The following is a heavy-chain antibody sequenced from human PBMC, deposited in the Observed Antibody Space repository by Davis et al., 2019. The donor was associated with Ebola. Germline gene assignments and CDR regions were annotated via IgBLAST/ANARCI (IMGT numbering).Heavy chain of an antibody. Sequence: GESLKISCAASGVTFSSCAVSWVRQAPGKGLEWVSGISGSGVSTSYADSVKGRFTISRDNSKNTLYLQMNSLRAEDTAVYYCAREGRSGAAGTKDAFDIWGQGTMVTVSS. V-gene: IGHV3-23*01. D-gene: IGHD6-13*01. J-gene: IGHJ3*02. CDR1: GVTFSSCA. CDR2: ISGSGVST. CDR3: AREGRSGAAGTKDAFDI.